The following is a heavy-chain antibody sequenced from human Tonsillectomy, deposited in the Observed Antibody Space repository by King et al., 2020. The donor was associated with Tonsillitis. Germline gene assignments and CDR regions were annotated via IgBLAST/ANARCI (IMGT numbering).Heavy chain of an antibody. V-gene: IGHV1-46*04. CDR1: GYTFTSYY. J-gene: IGHJ4*02. CDR3: ASAVASYFDY. CDR2: INPSGGRT. Sequence: QLVQSGAEVKKPGASVKVSCKASGYTFTSYYMHWVRQAPGQGLEWMGIINPSGGRTSYAQKLQGRVTMTRDTSTSRVHMELSSLRSEDTAVYYCASAVASYFDYWGQGTLVTVSS.